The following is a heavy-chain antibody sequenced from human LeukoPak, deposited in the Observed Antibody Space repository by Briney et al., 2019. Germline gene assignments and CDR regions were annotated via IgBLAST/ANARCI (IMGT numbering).Heavy chain of an antibody. CDR2: IYYSGST. CDR3: ARVYSPSGYDDHNYYYYYMDV. J-gene: IGHJ6*03. V-gene: IGHV4-39*07. Sequence: PSETLSLTCTVSGGSISTSSYYWGWIRQPPGKGLECIGNIYYSGSTYYNPSLKSRVTISVDTSKNQFSLKLSSVTAADTAVYYCARVYSPSGYDDHNYYYYYMDVWGKGTTVTVSS. CDR1: GGSISTSSYY. D-gene: IGHD5-12*01.